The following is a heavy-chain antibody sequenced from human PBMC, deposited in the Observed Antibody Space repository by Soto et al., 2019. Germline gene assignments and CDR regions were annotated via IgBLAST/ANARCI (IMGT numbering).Heavy chain of an antibody. CDR1: GYSISSGYY. V-gene: IGHV4-38-2*02. D-gene: IGHD3-22*01. CDR2: IYHSGST. CDR3: ARVGYYYDSSGYSNWFDP. J-gene: IGHJ5*02. Sequence: SETLSLTCTVSGYSISSGYYWGWIRQPPGKGLEWIGSIYHSGSTYNNPSIKSRVTISVDTSKNQFSLRRSSVTAADTAVYYCARVGYYYDSSGYSNWFDPWGQGTLVTVSS.